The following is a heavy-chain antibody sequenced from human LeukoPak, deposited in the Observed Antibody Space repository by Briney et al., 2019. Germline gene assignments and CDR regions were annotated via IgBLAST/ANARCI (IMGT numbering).Heavy chain of an antibody. J-gene: IGHJ4*02. D-gene: IGHD5-18*01. Sequence: GGSLRLSCAASGFTFSSYGMHWVRQAPGKGLEWVAVISYDGSNKYYADSVKGRFTISRDNSKNTLYLQMNSLRAEDTAVYYCAKDLVVRGYSYGHDYWGQGTLVTVSS. CDR1: GFTFSSYG. V-gene: IGHV3-30*18. CDR3: AKDLVVRGYSYGHDY. CDR2: ISYDGSNK.